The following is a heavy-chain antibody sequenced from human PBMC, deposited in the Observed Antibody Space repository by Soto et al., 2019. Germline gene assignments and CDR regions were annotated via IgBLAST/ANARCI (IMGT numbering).Heavy chain of an antibody. V-gene: IGHV3-23*01. CDR3: ANSIVVENYYGMDV. D-gene: IGHD2-2*01. CDR1: GFTFSSYG. CDR2: ISGSGGST. Sequence: PVVYRKISWAASGFTFSSYGMSWVRQAPGKGLEWASTISGSGGSTYYADSVKGRFTISRDNSKNTLYLQMNSLRAEDTAVYYCANSIVVENYYGMDVWGQGTTVTVSS. J-gene: IGHJ6*02.